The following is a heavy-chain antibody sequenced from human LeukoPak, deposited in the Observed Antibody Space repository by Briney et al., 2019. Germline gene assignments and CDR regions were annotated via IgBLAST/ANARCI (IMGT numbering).Heavy chain of an antibody. Sequence: PGGSLRLSCAASGFTFSSYWVTWVRQAPGEGLEWVANIKQDGSEKYYADSVTGRFTISRDNAKNSLYLQMNSLRVEDTAVYYCARDGPGRYTAMLDCWGQGTLVTVSS. CDR2: IKQDGSEK. J-gene: IGHJ4*02. CDR1: GFTFSSYW. CDR3: ARDGPGRYTAMLDC. D-gene: IGHD5-18*01. V-gene: IGHV3-7*01.